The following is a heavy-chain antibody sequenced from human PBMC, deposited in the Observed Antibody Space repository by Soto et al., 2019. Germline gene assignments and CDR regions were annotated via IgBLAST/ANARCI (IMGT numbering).Heavy chain of an antibody. V-gene: IGHV4-31*03. Sequence: QVQLQESGPGLVKPSQTLSLTCTVSGGSISSGGYYWSWIRQHPGKGLEWIGYIYYSGSTYYNPSLKSRVTISVDTSKNQCSLKLSSVTAADTAVYYCAGLRFSPTVTTLFDYWGQVTLVTVSS. D-gene: IGHD4-17*01. CDR3: AGLRFSPTVTTLFDY. J-gene: IGHJ4*02. CDR2: IYYSGST. CDR1: GGSISSGGYY.